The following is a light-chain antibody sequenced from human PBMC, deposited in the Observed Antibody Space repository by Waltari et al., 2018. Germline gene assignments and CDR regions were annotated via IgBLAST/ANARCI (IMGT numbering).Light chain of an antibody. V-gene: IGLV2-14*01. CDR3: SSHTSTVPHV. CDR2: EVS. CDR1: SNDVGGYGY. J-gene: IGLJ1*01. Sequence: QSALTQPASVSGSPGPSITISCTGTSNDVGGYGYVSWYQQYPGKAPKLMIYEVSYRPSGISTRFSGSKSGNTASLTISGLQAEDEADYYCSSHTSTVPHVFGTGTKVTVV.